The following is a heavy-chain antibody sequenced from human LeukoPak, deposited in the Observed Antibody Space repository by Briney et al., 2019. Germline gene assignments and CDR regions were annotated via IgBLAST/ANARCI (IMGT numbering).Heavy chain of an antibody. D-gene: IGHD6-19*01. V-gene: IGHV3-23*01. J-gene: IGHJ5*02. CDR3: AKERVSSGWNPHWFDP. Sequence: PGGSLGLSCAASGFTFSNYAMYWARQPRGKGREWLSDISDSGTTTNYADSVRGRFTISRDNSKNTLYLQMSSLRAEDTAVYYCAKERVSSGWNPHWFDPWGQGTLVTVSS. CDR2: ISDSGTTT. CDR1: GFTFSNYA.